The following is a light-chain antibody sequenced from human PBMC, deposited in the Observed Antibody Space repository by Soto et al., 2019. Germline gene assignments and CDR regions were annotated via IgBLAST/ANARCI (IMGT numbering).Light chain of an antibody. V-gene: IGLV1-51*01. CDR1: SSNIGGNS. J-gene: IGLJ1*01. Sequence: QSVLTQPPSVSAAPGQKVTISCSGSSSNIGGNSVSWYQQLPGTAPKLLIYADTKRPSGIPDRFSGSKSGTSATLGITGFQTGDEADYYCGTWDSSLSAYVFGTGTKVPV. CDR2: ADT. CDR3: GTWDSSLSAYV.